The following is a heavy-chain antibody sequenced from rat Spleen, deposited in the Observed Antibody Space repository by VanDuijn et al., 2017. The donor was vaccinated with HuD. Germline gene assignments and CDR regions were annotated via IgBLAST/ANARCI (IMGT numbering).Heavy chain of an antibody. CDR3: ARANRESYAHFDY. CDR2: IWTGGTT. D-gene: IGHD1-12*01. J-gene: IGHJ2*01. CDR1: GFSPTSYH. Sequence: QVQLKESGPGLVQPSQTLSLTCTVSGFSPTSYHVSWVRQPPGKGLEWMGVIWTGGTTAYNSLLKSRLSITRDISKSQVFLRMNSLQSEDTATYYCARANRESYAHFDYWGQGVMVTVSS. V-gene: IGHV2-43*01.